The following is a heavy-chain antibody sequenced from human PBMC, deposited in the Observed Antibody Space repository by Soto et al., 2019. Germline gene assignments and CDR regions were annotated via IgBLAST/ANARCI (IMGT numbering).Heavy chain of an antibody. Sequence: QVQLQQRGAGLLKPSETLSLTCVVDGESFSGYYWTWIRQPPGKGLEWIGEINDSGSTNHKPSLKRRLTMSIDTSKNQFSLNLRSVTAADTGVYYCAKGGRFPEARYYFLDVWGNGTTVTVSS. J-gene: IGHJ6*03. CDR2: INDSGST. V-gene: IGHV4-34*01. CDR3: AKGGRFPEARYYFLDV. D-gene: IGHD3-3*01. CDR1: GESFSGYY.